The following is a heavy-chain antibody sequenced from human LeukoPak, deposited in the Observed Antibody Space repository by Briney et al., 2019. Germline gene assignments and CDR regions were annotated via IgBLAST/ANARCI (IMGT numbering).Heavy chain of an antibody. CDR1: GFTFRNYG. V-gene: IGHV3-30*02. J-gene: IGHJ4*02. D-gene: IGHD5-12*01. CDR3: AKGGFSGYDRAYFDY. CDR2: IRFDGSTK. Sequence: GGSLRLSCAASGFTFRNYGIHWVRQAPGKGLEWVAFIRFDGSTKYYADSVEGRFTISRDNPKNTVYLQMNSLRADDTAVYYCAKGGFSGYDRAYFDYWGQGTLVTVSS.